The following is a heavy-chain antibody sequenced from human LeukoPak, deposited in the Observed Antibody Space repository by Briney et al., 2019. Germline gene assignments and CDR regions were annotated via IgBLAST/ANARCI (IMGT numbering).Heavy chain of an antibody. CDR3: AVHYYDRRGCFPY. D-gene: IGHD3-22*01. J-gene: IGHJ4*02. CDR2: ISTNNGKI. V-gene: IGHV1-18*04. Sequence: GASVKVSCKASGDTFTSYSISWVRQAPGQGLEWMGWISTNNGKISYAQKLQGSLTMTTDTSTSTAYMELRSLRSEDTAEYYCAVHYYDRRGCFPYWGQGTLVTVST. CDR1: GDTFTSYS.